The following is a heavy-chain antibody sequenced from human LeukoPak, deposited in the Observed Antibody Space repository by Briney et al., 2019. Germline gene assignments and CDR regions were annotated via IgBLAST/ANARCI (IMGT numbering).Heavy chain of an antibody. J-gene: IGHJ4*02. V-gene: IGHV4-34*01. CDR2: INHSGST. Sequence: PSETLSLTCAVYGGSFSGYYWSWNRQPPGKGLEWIGEINHSGSTNYNPSLKSRVPISVDTSNNQFSLKLSSVTAADTAVYYCARNQIAAAGPREFYFDYWGQGTLVTVSS. D-gene: IGHD6-13*01. CDR1: GGSFSGYY. CDR3: ARNQIAAAGPREFYFDY.